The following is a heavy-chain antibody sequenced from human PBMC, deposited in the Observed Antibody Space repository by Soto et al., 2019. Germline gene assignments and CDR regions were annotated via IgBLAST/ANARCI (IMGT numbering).Heavy chain of an antibody. Sequence: QLQLQESGSGLVKPSQTLSLTCAVSGGSISSGGYSWSWIRQPPGKGLEWIGYIYHSGSTYYNPSLKSPVTISVDRSKNQFSLKLSSVTAADTAGYYCARDRYYYGMDVWGQGTTVTVSS. V-gene: IGHV4-30-2*01. J-gene: IGHJ6*02. CDR2: IYHSGST. CDR1: GGSISSGGYS. CDR3: ARDRYYYGMDV.